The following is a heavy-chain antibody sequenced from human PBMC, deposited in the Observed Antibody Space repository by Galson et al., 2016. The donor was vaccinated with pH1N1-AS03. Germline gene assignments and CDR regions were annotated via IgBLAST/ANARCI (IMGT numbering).Heavy chain of an antibody. CDR2: ISPIFGSA. V-gene: IGHV1-69*06. CDR1: GGTLNNYA. D-gene: IGHD6-6*01. J-gene: IGHJ4*02. CDR3: ASSPASSSDAPSDC. Sequence: SVKVSCKASGGTLNNYAVNWVRQAPGQGLEWMGGISPIFGSANHARKFQGRVTITADIFTNTAYMELSGLSSEDTAVYYGASSPASSSDAPSDCWGQGTLITVSS.